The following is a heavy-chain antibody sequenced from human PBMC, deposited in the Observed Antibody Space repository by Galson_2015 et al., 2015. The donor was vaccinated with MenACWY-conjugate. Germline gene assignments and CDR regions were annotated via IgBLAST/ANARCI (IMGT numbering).Heavy chain of an antibody. CDR2: TYYRSRWFN. CDR1: GDSVSSNSAA. V-gene: IGHV6-1*01. Sequence: CAISGDSVSSNSAAWSWIRQSPSRGLEWLGRTYYRSRWFNDYAESVRSRITINPDTSKNQFSLQLSSVTPEDTAAYYCARDKGYLSGWSSNALNWFDSWGQGTLVTVSA. J-gene: IGHJ5*01. CDR3: ARDKGYLSGWSSNALNWFDS. D-gene: IGHD6-19*01.